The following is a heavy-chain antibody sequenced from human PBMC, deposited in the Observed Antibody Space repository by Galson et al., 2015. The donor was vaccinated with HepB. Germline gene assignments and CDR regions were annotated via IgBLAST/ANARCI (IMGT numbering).Heavy chain of an antibody. CDR3: AKSPVGAHAFDI. V-gene: IGHV3-30*18. CDR1: GFTFSSYG. D-gene: IGHD2-2*01. Sequence: SLRLSCAASGFTFSSYGMHWVRQAPGKGLEWVAVISYDGSNKYYADSVKGRFTISRDNSKNTLYLQMNSLRAEDTAVYYCAKSPVGAHAFDIWGQGTMVTVSS. J-gene: IGHJ3*02. CDR2: ISYDGSNK.